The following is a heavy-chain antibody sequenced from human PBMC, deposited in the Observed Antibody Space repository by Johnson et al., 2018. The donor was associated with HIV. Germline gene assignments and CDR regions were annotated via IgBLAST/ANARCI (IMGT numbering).Heavy chain of an antibody. CDR3: ASGRPDGSGSYYVDAFHF. CDR1: GLTVSNIY. CDR2: IYSGGNT. J-gene: IGHJ3*01. D-gene: IGHD3-22*01. Sequence: VQLVESGGGLMKPGGSLRLSCAASGLTVSNIYMSWVRQAPGKGLEWVSVIYSGGNTYYADSVKGRFTLSRDTSKNTVFLQMNSLRAEDTAVYYCASGRPDGSGSYYVDAFHFWGQGTMLTVSS. V-gene: IGHV3-53*01.